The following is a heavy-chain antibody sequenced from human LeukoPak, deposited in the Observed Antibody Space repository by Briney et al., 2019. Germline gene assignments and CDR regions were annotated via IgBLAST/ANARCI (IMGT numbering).Heavy chain of an antibody. Sequence: GGSLRLSCAASGFTFTSYSMNWVRQAPGKGLEWVAVISYDGSNKYYADSVKGRFTISRDNSKNTLYLQMNSLRAEDTAVYYCARDPRSGWPLSYFDYWGQGTLVTVSS. CDR1: GFTFTSYS. CDR3: ARDPRSGWPLSYFDY. J-gene: IGHJ4*02. D-gene: IGHD5-24*01. V-gene: IGHV3-30*04. CDR2: ISYDGSNK.